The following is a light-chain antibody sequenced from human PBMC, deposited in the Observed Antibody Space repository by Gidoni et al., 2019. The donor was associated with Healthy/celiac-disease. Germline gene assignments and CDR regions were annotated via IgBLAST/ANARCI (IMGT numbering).Light chain of an antibody. CDR2: DAS. CDR3: QQRSNWPPYT. V-gene: IGKV3-11*01. J-gene: IGKJ2*01. CDR1: QSVSSY. Sequence: EIVLPHSPATLSLSPGERATLSCRASQSVSSYLSWYQQKPGQAPRLLIYDASSRDTGIPARFSGSGSGTDFTLTISSLEPEDFAVYYCQQRSNWPPYTFGQGTKLEIK.